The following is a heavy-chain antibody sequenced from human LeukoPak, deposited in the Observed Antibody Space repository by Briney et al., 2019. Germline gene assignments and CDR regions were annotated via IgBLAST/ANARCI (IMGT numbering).Heavy chain of an antibody. J-gene: IGHJ4*02. Sequence: KPSETLSLTCTVSGGSISSSSYYWGWIRQPPGKGLEWIGSIYYSGSTYYNPSLKSRVTISVDTSKNQFSLKLSSVTAADTAVYYCARVVVRFRDSSGYFTQGFQGYFDYWGQGTLVTVSS. CDR1: GGSISSSSYY. D-gene: IGHD3-22*01. V-gene: IGHV4-39*07. CDR2: IYYSGST. CDR3: ARVVVRFRDSSGYFTQGFQGYFDY.